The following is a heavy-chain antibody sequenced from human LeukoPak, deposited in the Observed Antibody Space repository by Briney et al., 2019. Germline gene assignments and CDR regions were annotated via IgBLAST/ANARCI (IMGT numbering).Heavy chain of an antibody. J-gene: IGHJ6*04. CDR2: ISYDGNNE. CDR3: AKGTGMDV. Sequence: GGSLRLSCAGSGFTFSSYGMHWVRQAPGKGLEWVAVISYDGNNEYYADSVKGRFAISRDNSKNTLYLQMNSLRAEDTAVYYCAKGTGMDVWGKGTTVTVSS. V-gene: IGHV3-30*18. CDR1: GFTFSSYG.